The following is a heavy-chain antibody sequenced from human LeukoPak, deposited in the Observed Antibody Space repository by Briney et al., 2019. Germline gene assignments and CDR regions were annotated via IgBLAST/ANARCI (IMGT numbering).Heavy chain of an antibody. CDR2: SSSSSGHI. Sequence: GGSLRLSCAASGFTFSSYSMNWVRQAPGKGLEWVSSSSSSSGHIYYADSLKGRFTISRDNAKNSLYLQMNSLRAEDTAIYYCARVRIGYYFDYWGQGTLVTVSS. D-gene: IGHD3-3*01. V-gene: IGHV3-21*01. J-gene: IGHJ4*02. CDR3: ARVRIGYYFDY. CDR1: GFTFSSYS.